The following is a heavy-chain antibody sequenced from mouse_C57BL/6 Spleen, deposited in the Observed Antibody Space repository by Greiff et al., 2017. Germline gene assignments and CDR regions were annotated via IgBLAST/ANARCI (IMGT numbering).Heavy chain of an antibody. CDR3: ARHEGELGIFAY. V-gene: IGHV1-62-2*01. CDR1: GYTFTEYT. J-gene: IGHJ3*01. D-gene: IGHD4-1*01. Sequence: QVHVKQSGAELVKPGASVKLSCKASGYTFTEYTIHWVKQRSGQGLEWIGWFYPGSGSIKYNEKFKDKATLTADKSSSTVYMELSRLTSEDSAVYFCARHEGELGIFAYWGQGTLVTVSA. CDR2: FYPGSGSI.